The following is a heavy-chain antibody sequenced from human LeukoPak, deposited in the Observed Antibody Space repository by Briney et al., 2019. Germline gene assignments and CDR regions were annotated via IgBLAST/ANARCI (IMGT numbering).Heavy chain of an antibody. CDR1: GFTFSSYA. J-gene: IGHJ4*02. Sequence: PGGSLRLSCAASGFTFSSYAMSWVRQAPGKGLEWVSAISGSGGSTYYADSVKGRFTISRDNSKNTLFLQLNSLRAEDTAVYYCATQSSGWSSSFDYWGRGTLVAVSS. V-gene: IGHV3-23*01. CDR3: ATQSSGWSSSFDY. CDR2: ISGSGGST. D-gene: IGHD6-19*01.